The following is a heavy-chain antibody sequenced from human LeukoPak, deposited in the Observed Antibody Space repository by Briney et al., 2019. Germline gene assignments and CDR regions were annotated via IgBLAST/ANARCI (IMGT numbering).Heavy chain of an antibody. CDR1: GYSISRGYY. J-gene: IGHJ5*02. CDR2: VYPSGSA. CDR3: ARVHRDIIILPAWVGLEGFDP. D-gene: IGHD2-2*01. V-gene: IGHV4-38-2*02. Sequence: SETLSLTCTVSGYSISRGYYWGWIRQPPGRGLEWIGSVYPSGSAYYSPSLQSRVTISIDISKNQFSLKLTSVTAADTAVYYCARVHRDIIILPAWVGLEGFDPWGPGSLVTVSS.